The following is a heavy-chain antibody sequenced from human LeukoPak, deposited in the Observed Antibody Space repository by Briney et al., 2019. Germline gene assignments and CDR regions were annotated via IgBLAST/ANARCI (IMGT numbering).Heavy chain of an antibody. CDR3: ARGPIKLWTHNAMDV. V-gene: IGHV3-49*04. CDR2: IRSKAYRGTT. Sequence: GGSLRLSCTGSGFTFGDHAMSWVRQAPGKGLEWVGFIRSKAYRGTTEYAASVKGRFSISRDDSASIAYLQMNSLKTEDTAVYFCARGPIKLWTHNAMDVWAKGTPVTVSS. CDR1: GFTFGDHA. J-gene: IGHJ6*03. D-gene: IGHD5-18*01.